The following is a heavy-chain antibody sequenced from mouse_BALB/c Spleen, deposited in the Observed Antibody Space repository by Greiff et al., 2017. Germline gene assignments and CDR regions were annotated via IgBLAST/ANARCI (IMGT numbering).Heavy chain of an antibody. CDR2: INPSSGYT. CDR1: GYTFTSYT. D-gene: IGHD2-1*01. V-gene: IGHV1-4*02. Sequence: QVQLQQSAAELARPGASVKMSCKASGYTFTSYTMHWVKQRPGQGLEWIGYINPSSGYTEYNQKFKDKTTLTADKSSSTAYMQLSSLTSEDSAVYYCAGEIYYGNYGWFAYWGQGTLVTVSA. CDR3: AGEIYYGNYGWFAY. J-gene: IGHJ3*01.